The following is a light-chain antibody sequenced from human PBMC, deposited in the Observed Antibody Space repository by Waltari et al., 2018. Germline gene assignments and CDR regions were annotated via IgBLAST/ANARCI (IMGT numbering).Light chain of an antibody. CDR3: QVWASGTYI. J-gene: IGLJ1*01. Sequence: SYELTDSISVSVALGQTAQIACGGDNIGSKSVHWYQQKPGQPPILVIYRDIRRPIGVPERFSGSNSGNTATLTISRAQVVDEADYFCQVWASGTYIFAGGTKLTVL. V-gene: IGLV3-9*01. CDR1: NIGSKS. CDR2: RDI.